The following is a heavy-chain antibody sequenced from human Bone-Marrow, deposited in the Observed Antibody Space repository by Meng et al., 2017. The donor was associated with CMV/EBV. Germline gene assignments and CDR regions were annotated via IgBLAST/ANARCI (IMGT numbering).Heavy chain of an antibody. Sequence: RGLSGVDVRTPEAARKFPLMVPRHASTFNSMHWGRQDTGQGLEWMGWINPNSVGTNYAQKFQGRVTMTRDTSISTAYMKLSRLRSDDTAVYYCARAHCSSTSCLIDYWGQGTLVTVSS. CDR1: RHASTFNS. J-gene: IGHJ4*02. CDR2: INPNSVGT. CDR3: ARAHCSSTSCLIDY. V-gene: IGHV1-2*02. D-gene: IGHD2-2*01.